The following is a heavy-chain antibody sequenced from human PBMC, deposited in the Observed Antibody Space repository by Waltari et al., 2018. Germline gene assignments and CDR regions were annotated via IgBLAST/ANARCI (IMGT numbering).Heavy chain of an antibody. CDR1: GGSLSSCNW. Sequence: QVQLQESGPGLVKPSGTLSLTCAVSGGSLSSCNWWSCVRQPPGSGLEWLWAMHSSGVPQPPGKGLECIGEIYHIGSTNYSPSLKSRVTISVDKSKNQFSLKLSSVTAADTAVYYCARAANTQPWGSFSHFDYWGQGTLVTVSS. V-gene: IGHV4-4*02. J-gene: IGHJ4*02. CDR3: ARAANTQPWGSFSHFDY. D-gene: IGHD7-27*01. CDR2: IYHIGST.